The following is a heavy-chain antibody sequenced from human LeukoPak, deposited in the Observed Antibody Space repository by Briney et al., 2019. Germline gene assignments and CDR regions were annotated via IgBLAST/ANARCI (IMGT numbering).Heavy chain of an antibody. J-gene: IGHJ6*02. Sequence: GGSLRLSCAASGFTSSSYWMHWVRQAPGKGLEWVSGISWNSGSIGYADSVKGRFTISRDNAKNSLYLQMNSLRAEDTALYYCAKALGGPPPDYYYYYGMDVWGQGTTVTVSS. CDR2: ISWNSGSI. D-gene: IGHD3-16*01. CDR1: GFTSSSYW. CDR3: AKALGGPPPDYYYYYGMDV. V-gene: IGHV3-9*02.